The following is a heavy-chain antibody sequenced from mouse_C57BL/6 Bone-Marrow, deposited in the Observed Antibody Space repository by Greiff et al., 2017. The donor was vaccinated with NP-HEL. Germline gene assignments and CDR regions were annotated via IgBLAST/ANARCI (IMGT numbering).Heavy chain of an antibody. CDR1: GFTFSSYG. V-gene: IGHV5-6*01. J-gene: IGHJ3*01. CDR3: ARQGRQAWFAY. CDR2: ISSGGSYT. D-gene: IGHD1-2*01. Sequence: EVQLVESGGDLVKPGGSLKLSCAASGFTFSSYGMSWVRQTPDQRLEWVATISSGGSYTYYPDSVKGRFTISRDNAKNTQYLQLSSLKSEDTAMYYYARQGRQAWFAYWGQGTLVTVSA.